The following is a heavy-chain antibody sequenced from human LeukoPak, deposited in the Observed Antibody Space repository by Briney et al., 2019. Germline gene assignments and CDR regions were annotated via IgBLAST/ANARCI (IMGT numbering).Heavy chain of an antibody. J-gene: IGHJ6*03. V-gene: IGHV3-30*02. CDR1: GFTFSSYG. D-gene: IGHD6-13*01. CDR3: ARVAAAGTYYYYYYMDV. Sequence: LGGSLRLSCAASGFTFSSYGMHWVRQAPGKGLEWVAFIRYDGSNKYYADSVKGRFTISRDNSKNTLYLQMNSLRAEDTAVYYCARVAAAGTYYYYYYMDVWGKGTTVTISS. CDR2: IRYDGSNK.